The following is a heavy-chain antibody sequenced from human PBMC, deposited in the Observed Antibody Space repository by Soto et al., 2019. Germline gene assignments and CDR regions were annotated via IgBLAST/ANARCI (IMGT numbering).Heavy chain of an antibody. CDR1: GFTFSSYA. Sequence: GGSLRLSCAASGFTFSSYAMHWVRQAPGKGLEWVAVISYDGSNKYYADSVKGRFTISRDNSKNTLYLQMNSLRAEDTAVYYCARDRDRGYSGYDSGYFQHWGQGTLVTVSS. D-gene: IGHD5-12*01. CDR3: ARDRDRGYSGYDSGYFQH. CDR2: ISYDGSNK. J-gene: IGHJ1*01. V-gene: IGHV3-30-3*01.